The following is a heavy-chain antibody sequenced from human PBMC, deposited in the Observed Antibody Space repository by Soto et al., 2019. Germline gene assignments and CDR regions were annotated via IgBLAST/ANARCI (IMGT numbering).Heavy chain of an antibody. CDR3: ARDPVGGNWFDP. J-gene: IGHJ5*02. V-gene: IGHV1-18*01. D-gene: IGHD1-26*01. CDR2: INPYNGNT. CDR1: GYTFTNYD. Sequence: ASVKVSCKASGYTFTNYDINWVRQATGQGLEWMGWINPYNGNTNYAQKLQGRVTMTTDTSTSTAYMELRSLRSDDTAVYYCARDPVGGNWFDPWGQGTLVTVSS.